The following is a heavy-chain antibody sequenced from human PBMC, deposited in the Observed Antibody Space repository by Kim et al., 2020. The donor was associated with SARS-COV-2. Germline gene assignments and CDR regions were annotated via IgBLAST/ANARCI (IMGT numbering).Heavy chain of an antibody. CDR2: ISGSGANT. Sequence: GGSLRLSCAASGSTFSTYAMSWVRQAPGKGLEWVSIISGSGANTNYADSVKGRLTISRDNSKNTLYLQMNSLRAEDTAVYYCAKLRTGYNYGQASAIDYWGQGTLVTVSS. V-gene: IGHV3-23*01. D-gene: IGHD5-18*01. CDR3: AKLRTGYNYGQASAIDY. J-gene: IGHJ4*02. CDR1: GSTFSTYA.